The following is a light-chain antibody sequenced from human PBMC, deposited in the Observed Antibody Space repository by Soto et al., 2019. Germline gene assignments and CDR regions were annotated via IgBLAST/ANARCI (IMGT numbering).Light chain of an antibody. V-gene: IGLV2-14*01. CDR3: SSYTSSSTLV. CDR2: EVT. Sequence: QSALTQPTSVSGSPGQSITISCTGTSSDVGGYNYVSWYQQYPGKAPKLMIYEVTNRPSGVSNRFSGSKSGNTASLTISGLQADDEAYYYCSSYTSSSTLVFGGGTKLTVL. J-gene: IGLJ2*01. CDR1: SSDVGGYNY.